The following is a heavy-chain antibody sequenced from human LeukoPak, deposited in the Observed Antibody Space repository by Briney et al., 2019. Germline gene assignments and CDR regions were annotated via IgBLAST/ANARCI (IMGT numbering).Heavy chain of an antibody. Sequence: GGSLRLSCAASGFTFSNAWMSWVRQAPGKGLEWVGRIKSKTDGGTTDYAAPVKGRFTISRDDSKNTLYLQMNSLKTEDTAVYYCTTSSYNWNDDGAFDIWGQGTMVTVSS. CDR2: IKSKTDGGTT. CDR3: TTSSYNWNDDGAFDI. D-gene: IGHD1-1*01. V-gene: IGHV3-15*01. J-gene: IGHJ3*02. CDR1: GFTFSNAW.